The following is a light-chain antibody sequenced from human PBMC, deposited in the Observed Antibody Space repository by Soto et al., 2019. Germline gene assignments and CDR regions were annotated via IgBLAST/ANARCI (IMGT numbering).Light chain of an antibody. V-gene: IGKV1-9*01. CDR3: QQFTSYPRT. CDR2: GAS. J-gene: IGKJ4*01. CDR1: QDISRS. Sequence: DIQLTQSPSFLSASVGDTVAITCRASQDISRSLAWYQQKPGKAPRLPIYGASTLQSDVPSRFSGSGSGTEFTLTINSLQPEDFASYYCQQFTSYPRTFGGGAKVEIK.